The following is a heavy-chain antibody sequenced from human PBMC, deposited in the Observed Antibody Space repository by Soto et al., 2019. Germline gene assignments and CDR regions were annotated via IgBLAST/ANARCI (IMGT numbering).Heavy chain of an antibody. D-gene: IGHD5-18*01. J-gene: IGHJ5*02. CDR3: ARGFSWIQLWLQGGGFDP. V-gene: IGHV4-31*03. CDR2: IYYSGST. CDR1: GGSISSGGYY. Sequence: QVQLQESGPGLVKPSQTLSLTCTVSGGSISSGGYYWSWIRQHPGKGLEWIGYIYYSGSTYYNPSLKSRVTISVDTSKNQFSLKLSSVTAADTAVYYCARGFSWIQLWLQGGGFDPWGQGTLVTVSS.